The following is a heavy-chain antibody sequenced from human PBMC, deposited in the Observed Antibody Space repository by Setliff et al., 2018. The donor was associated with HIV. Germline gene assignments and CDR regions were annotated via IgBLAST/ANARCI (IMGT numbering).Heavy chain of an antibody. CDR1: GGSFSGYY. D-gene: IGHD6-6*01. Sequence: PSETLSLTCAVYGGSFSGYYWSWIRQPPGRGLEWIGEINHSGSTNYNPSLKSRVTISMDTSKNQFSLNLNSVTATDTAVYYCAGAAARPKTYAFDIWGQGTMVTVSS. CDR2: INHSGST. CDR3: AGAAARPKTYAFDI. J-gene: IGHJ3*02. V-gene: IGHV4-34*01.